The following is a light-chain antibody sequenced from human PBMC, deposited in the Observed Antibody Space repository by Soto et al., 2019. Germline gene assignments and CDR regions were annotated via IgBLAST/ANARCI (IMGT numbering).Light chain of an antibody. CDR2: DAS. V-gene: IGKV3-11*01. CDR1: QSVSAY. J-gene: IGKJ1*01. CDR3: QQRSSWPLT. Sequence: EIVLTQSPANLSLSPGERATLSCRASQSVSAYFAWYQQKPGQAPRLLIYDASTRATGIPARFSGSGSGTDFTLTISSLEPEDLAVYYCQQRSSWPLTFGQGTKVEIK.